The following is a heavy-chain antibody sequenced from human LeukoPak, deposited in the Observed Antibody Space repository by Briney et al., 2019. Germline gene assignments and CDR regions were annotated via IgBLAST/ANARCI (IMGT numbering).Heavy chain of an antibody. V-gene: IGHV4-59*08. Sequence: SETLSLTCTVSGGSINSYYWSWVRQPPGKGLEWIGYIYYIGSTNYNPSLKSRVTISVDTSKNQFSLKLSSVTAADTAVYYCARHDSSGEFDYWGQGTLVTVSS. J-gene: IGHJ4*02. CDR3: ARHDSSGEFDY. D-gene: IGHD3-22*01. CDR1: GGSINSYY. CDR2: IYYIGST.